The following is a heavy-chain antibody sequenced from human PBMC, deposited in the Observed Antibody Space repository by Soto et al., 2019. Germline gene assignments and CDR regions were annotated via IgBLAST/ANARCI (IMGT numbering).Heavy chain of an antibody. V-gene: IGHV4-30-2*01. Sequence: PSETLSLTCAVSGGSISSGGYSWGWIRQPPGKGLEWIGYIYHSGSTYYNPSLKSRVTISVDRSKNQFSLKLSSVTAADTAVYYCARGMTTVTTLDYWGQGTLVTVSS. D-gene: IGHD4-4*01. CDR3: ARGMTTVTTLDY. CDR1: GGSISSGGYS. J-gene: IGHJ4*01. CDR2: IYHSGST.